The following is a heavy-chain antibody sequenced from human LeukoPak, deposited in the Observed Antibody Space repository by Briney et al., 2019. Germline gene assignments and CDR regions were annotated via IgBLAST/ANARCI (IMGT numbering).Heavy chain of an antibody. CDR1: GYTFTSCD. D-gene: IGHD6-13*01. CDR3: ARVGSSSWYVSFYYYYGMDV. Sequence: GASVKVSCKASGYTFTSCDINWVRQATGQGLEWMGWMNPNSGNTGYAQKFQGRVTMTRNTSISTAYMELSSLRSEDTAVYYCARVGSSSWYVSFYYYYGMDVWGQGTTVTVSS. J-gene: IGHJ6*02. CDR2: MNPNSGNT. V-gene: IGHV1-8*01.